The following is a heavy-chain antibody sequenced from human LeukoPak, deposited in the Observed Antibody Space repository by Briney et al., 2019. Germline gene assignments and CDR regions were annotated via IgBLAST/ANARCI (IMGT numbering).Heavy chain of an antibody. CDR2: INHGAST. J-gene: IGHJ4*02. D-gene: IGHD2-21*02. V-gene: IGHV4-34*01. CDR3: ARGHSSVVTAIPYYFDY. CDR1: GGSFSGYY. Sequence: SETLSLTCAVYGGSFSGYYWSWIRQPPGKGLEWIGEINHGASTNYNPSLKSRVTISVDTSKNQFSLKLSSETAADPAVYYCARGHSSVVTAIPYYFDYWGQGTLVTVSS.